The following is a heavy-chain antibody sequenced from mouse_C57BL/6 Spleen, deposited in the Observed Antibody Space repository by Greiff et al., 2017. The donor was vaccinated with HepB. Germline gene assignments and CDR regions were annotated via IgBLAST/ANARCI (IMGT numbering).Heavy chain of an antibody. CDR1: GFTFSDYG. Sequence: EVQLQESGGGLVKPGGSLKLSCAASGFTFSDYGMHWVRQAPEKGLEWVAYISSGSSTIYYADTVKGRFTISRDNAKNTLFLQMTSLRSEDTARYYCARPAYYAMDYWGQGTSVTVSS. CDR2: ISSGSSTI. CDR3: ARPAYYAMDY. J-gene: IGHJ4*01. V-gene: IGHV5-17*01.